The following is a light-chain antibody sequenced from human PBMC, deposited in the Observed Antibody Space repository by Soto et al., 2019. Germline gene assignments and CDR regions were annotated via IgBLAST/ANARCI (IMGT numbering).Light chain of an antibody. CDR2: EDS. V-gene: IGLV2-23*01. CDR3: CSYAGSSTYV. J-gene: IGLJ1*01. CDR1: SSDVGSYNL. Sequence: QSVLTQPASVSGSPGQSLTISCTGTSSDVGSYNLVSWYQQHPGKVPKLMIYEDSKRPSGVSNRFSGSKSGNTASLTISGLQAEDEADYFCCSYAGSSTYVFGTGTKVTVL.